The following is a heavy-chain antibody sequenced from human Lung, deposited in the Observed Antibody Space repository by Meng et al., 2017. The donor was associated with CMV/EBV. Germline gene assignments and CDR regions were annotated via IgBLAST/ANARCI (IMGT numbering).Heavy chain of an antibody. J-gene: IGHJ4*02. CDR1: RASISSFY. CDR2: VSDSGSA. D-gene: IGHD1-1*01. V-gene: IGHV4-59*01. CDR3: ARGTGTTQHYFDY. Sequence: SETLSLTCTISRASISSFYWSWIRQPPGKGLQWIGYVSDSGSAKYNPSLESRVTISRDRSRNQFYLNLNSVTAADTAMYFCARGTGTTQHYFDYWGQGMLVTVDS.